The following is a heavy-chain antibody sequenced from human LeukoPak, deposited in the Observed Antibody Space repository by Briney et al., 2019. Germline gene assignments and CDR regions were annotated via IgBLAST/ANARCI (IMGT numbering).Heavy chain of an antibody. Sequence: AGGSLRLSCAASGFTFSSYAMSWVRQAPGKGLEWVSAISGSGGSKYYADSVKGRFTISRDNSKNTLYLQMNRLRAEDTAVYYCAKGGYCSSTSCYHEGVFDYWGQGTLVTVSS. CDR3: AKGGYCSSTSCYHEGVFDY. V-gene: IGHV3-23*01. D-gene: IGHD2-2*01. CDR2: ISGSGGSK. CDR1: GFTFSSYA. J-gene: IGHJ4*02.